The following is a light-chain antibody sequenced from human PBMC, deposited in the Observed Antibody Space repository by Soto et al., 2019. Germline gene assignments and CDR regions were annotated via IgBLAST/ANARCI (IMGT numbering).Light chain of an antibody. Sequence: QSALTQPASVSGSPGQSITISCTGTSSDVGDYNYVSWYQQHPGKAPKLMIYEVSNRPSGVSNRFSGSKSGNTASLTISGLQAEDEADYYCSSFRSGNTYVFGTGTKLTVL. V-gene: IGLV2-14*01. CDR2: EVS. CDR3: SSFRSGNTYV. CDR1: SSDVGDYNY. J-gene: IGLJ1*01.